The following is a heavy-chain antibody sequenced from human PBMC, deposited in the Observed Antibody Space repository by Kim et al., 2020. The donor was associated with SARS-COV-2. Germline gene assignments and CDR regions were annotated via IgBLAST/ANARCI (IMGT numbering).Heavy chain of an antibody. D-gene: IGHD3-16*01. Sequence: GSLRLSCVASGFTFDIYAMTWVRQAPGKGLEGVSVISGGGVNKFYADSVRGRFTNSRDNSKNKLFLQMKSLRDEDTALYYCAKVVVMDDYNYYYYGMDVWGQGTTVTVSS. CDR3: AKVVVMDDYNYYYYGMDV. CDR1: GFTFDIYA. CDR2: ISGGGVNK. J-gene: IGHJ6*02. V-gene: IGHV3-23*01.